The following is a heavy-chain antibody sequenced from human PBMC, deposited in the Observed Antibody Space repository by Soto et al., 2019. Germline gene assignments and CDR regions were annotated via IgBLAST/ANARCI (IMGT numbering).Heavy chain of an antibody. CDR2: IIPLFETT. V-gene: IGHV1-69*12. J-gene: IGHJ4*02. CDR1: GGTLGSYA. CDR3: ALRSSIDDY. D-gene: IGHD3-16*02. Sequence: QVQLVQSGAEVREPGSSVKVSCKASGGTLGSYAINWVRQALGQGLKWMGGIIPLFETTNYAQKFQGRVTITADESTSTAYMELSSLRSDDTAVYYCALRSSIDDYWGQGTLVTVSS.